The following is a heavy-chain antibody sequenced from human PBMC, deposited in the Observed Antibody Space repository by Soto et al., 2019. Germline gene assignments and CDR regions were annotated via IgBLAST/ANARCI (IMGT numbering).Heavy chain of an antibody. Sequence: PGGSLRLSCAASGFTFSSYGMHWVRQAPGKGLEWVAVIWYDGSNKYYADSVKGRFTISRDNSKNTLYLQMNSLRAEDTAVYYCARDVWDSSGWYGFNYYYYGMDVWGQGTPVTVYS. J-gene: IGHJ6*02. D-gene: IGHD6-19*01. CDR2: IWYDGSNK. CDR1: GFTFSSYG. V-gene: IGHV3-33*01. CDR3: ARDVWDSSGWYGFNYYYYGMDV.